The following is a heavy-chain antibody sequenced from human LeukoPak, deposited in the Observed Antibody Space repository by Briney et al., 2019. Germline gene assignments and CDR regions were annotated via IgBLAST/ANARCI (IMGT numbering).Heavy chain of an antibody. CDR2: IYSTGST. Sequence: SETLPLTCTVSGGSISNYYWSWIRQPPGKGLEWIGHIYSTGSTTYSPSLKSRVIMSADTSKNHLSLNLTSVTAADTAVYYCSRENGAFSPFGYWGQGTLVTVPS. CDR1: GGSISNYY. V-gene: IGHV4-59*12. CDR3: SRENGAFSPFGY. J-gene: IGHJ4*02. D-gene: IGHD2-8*01.